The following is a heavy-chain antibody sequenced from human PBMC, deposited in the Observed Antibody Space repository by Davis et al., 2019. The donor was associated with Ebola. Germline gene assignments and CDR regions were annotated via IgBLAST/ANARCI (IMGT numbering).Heavy chain of an antibody. CDR1: GGTFSSYG. V-gene: IGHV1-69*10. Sequence: SVKVSCKASGGTFSSYGISWVRQAPGQGLEWMGWIIPFLGIANYAQKFQGRVTITADESTSTAYMELSSLTSEDTAVYYCARGGGITMVQSLDYWGQGTLVTVSS. CDR2: IIPFLGIA. D-gene: IGHD3-10*01. CDR3: ARGGGITMVQSLDY. J-gene: IGHJ4*02.